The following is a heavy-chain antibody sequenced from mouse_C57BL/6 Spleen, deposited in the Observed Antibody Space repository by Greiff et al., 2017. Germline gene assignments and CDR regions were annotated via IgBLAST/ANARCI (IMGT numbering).Heavy chain of an antibody. CDR1: GYTFTGYW. CDR3: ARGINYSGSSPYAMDY. D-gene: IGHD1-1*01. Sequence: QVQLQQSGAELMKPGASVKLSCKATGYTFTGYWIEWVKQRPGHGLEWIGEILPGSGSTNYNEKFKGKATFTADTSSNTAYMQLSSLTTEDSAIYYCARGINYSGSSPYAMDYWGQGTSVTVSS. CDR2: ILPGSGST. J-gene: IGHJ4*01. V-gene: IGHV1-9*01.